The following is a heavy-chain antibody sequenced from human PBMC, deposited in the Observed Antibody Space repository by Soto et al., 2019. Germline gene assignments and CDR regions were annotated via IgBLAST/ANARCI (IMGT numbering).Heavy chain of an antibody. CDR2: IKPRGGST. D-gene: IGHD1-26*01. V-gene: IGHV1-46*01. Sequence: VKRSCKAPGYSLSNYYIHWVRHTTGQRLERMGIIKPRGGSTRYAQKFQGRVIVTRDTSSSTVYVELSSLRFEDTDVYYCARDGGNSGSHWFVTLGQGSLVTVSS. CDR3: ARDGGNSGSHWFVT. CDR1: GYSLSNYY. J-gene: IGHJ5*02.